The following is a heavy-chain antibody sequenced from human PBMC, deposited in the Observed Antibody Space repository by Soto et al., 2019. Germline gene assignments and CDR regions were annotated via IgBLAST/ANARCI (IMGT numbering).Heavy chain of an antibody. CDR1: GFTFSSYN. V-gene: IGHV3-48*02. J-gene: IGHJ3*02. Sequence: GGSLRLSCAASGFTFSSYNMNWVRQAPGKGLEWVSYISSSSSSIYYADSVKGRFTISRDNAKNSLYLQMNSLRDEDTAVYYCARTYSDFWSGSDQYDAFDIWGQGTMVTVSS. CDR2: ISSSSSSI. D-gene: IGHD3-3*01. CDR3: ARTYSDFWSGSDQYDAFDI.